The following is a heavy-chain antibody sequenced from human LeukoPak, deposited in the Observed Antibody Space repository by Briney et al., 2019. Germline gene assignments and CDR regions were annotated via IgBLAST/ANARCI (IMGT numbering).Heavy chain of an antibody. V-gene: IGHV3-7*01. D-gene: IGHD1-26*01. J-gene: IGHJ4*02. CDR2: IHKAGSES. CDR3: ARVGAWELQRVFEY. Sequence: PGGSLTLSCAASGFTFTNYWMTWVRPVPGKGLEWVANIHKAGSESYYVDSVKGRFAISRDNAKNSLYLQLSSLRVEDTAVYYCARVGAWELQRVFEYWGQGTLVTVSS. CDR1: GFTFTNYW.